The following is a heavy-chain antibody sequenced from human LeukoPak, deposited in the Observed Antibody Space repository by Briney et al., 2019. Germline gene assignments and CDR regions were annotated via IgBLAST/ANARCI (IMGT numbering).Heavy chain of an antibody. CDR3: ARDLWGSSLYYYYYYGMDV. Sequence: SETLSLTCTVSGGSISSRSYYWGWIRQPPGKGLEWIGTFYYSGSTYYNPSLKNRVTISVDTSKNQFFLRLSSVTAADTAVCYCARDLWGSSLYYYYYYGMDVWGQGTTVTVSS. V-gene: IGHV4-39*02. J-gene: IGHJ6*02. CDR1: GGSISSRSYY. CDR2: FYYSGST. D-gene: IGHD6-6*01.